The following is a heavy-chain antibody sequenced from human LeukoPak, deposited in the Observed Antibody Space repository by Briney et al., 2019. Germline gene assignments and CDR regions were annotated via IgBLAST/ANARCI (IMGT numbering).Heavy chain of an antibody. CDR2: ISGSGNTT. Sequence: PGGSLRLSCVASGFIVSNNYMSWVRQAPGKGLEWVSAISGSGNTTYFGDSVTGRFTISRDNPKNTVYLQMNSLSAEDTAVYYCAKGPAPYCSGGSCYSPHWYFDLWGRGTLVTVSS. CDR3: AKGPAPYCSGGSCYSPHWYFDL. CDR1: GFIVSNNY. V-gene: IGHV3-23*01. J-gene: IGHJ2*01. D-gene: IGHD2-15*01.